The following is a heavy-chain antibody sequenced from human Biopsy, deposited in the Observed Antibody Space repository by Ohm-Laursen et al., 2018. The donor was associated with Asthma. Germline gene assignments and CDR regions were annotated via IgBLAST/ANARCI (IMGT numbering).Heavy chain of an antibody. CDR1: GYNFISFA. Sequence: GASVKVSCKASGYNFISFAIHWVRQAPGQRLGWMGWVNTGNGDTKYSQKFQGRVTITRDTSASTAYMELRSLRSEDTATYYGARTYYDFLTGQVKDVFGVWGQGTMVTVSS. CDR3: ARTYYDFLTGQVKDVFGV. V-gene: IGHV1-3*04. CDR2: VNTGNGDT. D-gene: IGHD3-9*01. J-gene: IGHJ3*01.